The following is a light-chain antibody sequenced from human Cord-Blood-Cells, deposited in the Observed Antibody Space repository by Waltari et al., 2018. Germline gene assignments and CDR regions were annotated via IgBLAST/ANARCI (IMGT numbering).Light chain of an antibody. CDR2: AAS. J-gene: IGKJ4*01. V-gene: IGKV1-39*01. Sequence: DIQMTQSPSSLSASVGDRVTITCRASQSISSYLNWYQQKPGKAPKLLIYAASSLQSGVPSRFSGSGSGTDXXLTISSLQPEDFATYYCQQSYSTLRTFGGGTKVXIK. CDR1: QSISSY. CDR3: QQSYSTLRT.